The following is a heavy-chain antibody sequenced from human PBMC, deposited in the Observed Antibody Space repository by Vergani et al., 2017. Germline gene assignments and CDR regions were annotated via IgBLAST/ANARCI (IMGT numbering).Heavy chain of an antibody. J-gene: IGHJ3*02. CDR2: IWYDGSNK. V-gene: IGHV3-33*01. Sequence: QVQLVESGGGVVQPGRSLRLSCAASGFTFSSYGMHWVRQAPGKGLEWVAVIWYDGSNKYYADSVKGRFPIARDNSKNTLYLQMNSLRAEDTAVYYCAVWGRKGVLDAFDIWGQGTMVTVSS. CDR3: AVWGRKGVLDAFDI. D-gene: IGHD7-27*01. CDR1: GFTFSSYG.